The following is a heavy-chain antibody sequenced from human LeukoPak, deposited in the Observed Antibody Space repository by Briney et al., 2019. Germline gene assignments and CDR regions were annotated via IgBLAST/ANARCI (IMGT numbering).Heavy chain of an antibody. J-gene: IGHJ3*02. CDR1: GGSISSSSYY. Sequence: SETLSLTCTVSGGSISSSSYYWGWIRQPPGKGLEWIGSIYYSGSTNYNPSLKSRVTISVDTSKNQFSLKLSSVTAADTAVYYCARFVPRNYYDSSGYLNDAFDIWGQGTMVTVSS. CDR2: IYYSGST. V-gene: IGHV4-39*07. D-gene: IGHD3-22*01. CDR3: ARFVPRNYYDSSGYLNDAFDI.